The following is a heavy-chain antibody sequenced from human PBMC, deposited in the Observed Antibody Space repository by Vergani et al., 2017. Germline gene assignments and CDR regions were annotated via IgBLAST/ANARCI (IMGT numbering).Heavy chain of an antibody. J-gene: IGHJ3*02. D-gene: IGHD6-19*01. Sequence: EVQLVESGGGLVQPGGSLRLSCAASGFTVSSNYMSWVRQAPGKGLEWVSVIYSGGSTYYADSVKGRFTISRDNSKNTLYLQMNSLRAEDTAVYYCAKGDSKWLVLLGAFDIWGQGTMVTVSS. V-gene: IGHV3-66*01. CDR1: GFTVSSNY. CDR2: IYSGGST. CDR3: AKGDSKWLVLLGAFDI.